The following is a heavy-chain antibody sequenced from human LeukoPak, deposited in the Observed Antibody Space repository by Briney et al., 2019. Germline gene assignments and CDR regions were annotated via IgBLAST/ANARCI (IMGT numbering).Heavy chain of an antibody. CDR3: AKSSAAAYNWLDP. V-gene: IGHV3-43*02. Sequence: PGGSLRLSCAASGFTFDNYAMHWVRQAPGKGLEWVSLISGDGDTTYYADSVKGRFTISRDNSKSSLYLQMNSLRTEDTALYYCAKSSAAAYNWLDPWGQGTLVTVSS. CDR1: GFTFDNYA. D-gene: IGHD6-13*01. CDR2: ISGDGDTT. J-gene: IGHJ5*02.